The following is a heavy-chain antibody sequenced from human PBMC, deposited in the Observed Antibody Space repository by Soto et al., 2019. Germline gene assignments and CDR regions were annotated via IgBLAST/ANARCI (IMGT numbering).Heavy chain of an antibody. D-gene: IGHD4-17*01. Sequence: QITLKDSGPTLVKPTQTLTLTCTFSGFSLTTSGVGVGCIRQPPGKALEWLALIYWDDDKRYSPSPKSRLTITKDTSTNQVVLKMTNMDPADRATYFCAHTTTTVTWWFDPWGQGTLVTGSS. CDR1: GFSLTTSGVG. J-gene: IGHJ5*02. CDR2: IYWDDDK. CDR3: AHTTTTVTWWFDP. V-gene: IGHV2-5*02.